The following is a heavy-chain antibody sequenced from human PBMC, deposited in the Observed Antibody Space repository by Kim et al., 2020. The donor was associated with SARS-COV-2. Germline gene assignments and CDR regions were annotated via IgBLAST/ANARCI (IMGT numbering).Heavy chain of an antibody. CDR2: ISYDGSNK. Sequence: GGSLRLSCAASGFTFSSYGIHWVRQAPGKGLEWVAVISYDGSNKYYADSVKGRFTISRDNSKNTLYLQMNSLRAEDTAVYYCARPYGGNYYYYGMDVWGQGTTVTVSS. CDR3: ARPYGGNYYYYGMDV. CDR1: GFTFSSYG. D-gene: IGHD4-17*01. J-gene: IGHJ6*02. V-gene: IGHV3-30*03.